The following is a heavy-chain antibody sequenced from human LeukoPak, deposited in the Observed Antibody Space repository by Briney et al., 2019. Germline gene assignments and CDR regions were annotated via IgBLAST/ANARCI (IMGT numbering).Heavy chain of an antibody. Sequence: PSETLSLTCTVSGGSISGYYWSWIRQPPGKGPEWIGYIYYSGSTNYNPSLKSRVTISVDTSKHQFSLKMNSVTAADTAVYYCARLASSGWSHCDYWGQGTLVTVSS. CDR3: ARLASSGWSHCDY. CDR2: IYYSGST. V-gene: IGHV4-59*08. CDR1: GGSISGYY. D-gene: IGHD6-19*01. J-gene: IGHJ4*02.